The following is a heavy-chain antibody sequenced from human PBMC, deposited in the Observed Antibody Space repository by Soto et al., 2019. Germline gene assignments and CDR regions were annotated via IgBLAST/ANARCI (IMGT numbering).Heavy chain of an antibody. CDR3: ARVRQLVLNFDY. D-gene: IGHD6-6*01. V-gene: IGHV4-59*07. CDR2: IYYSGST. Sequence: SDTLSLTCTVSGGSISSYYWSWIRQPPGKGLEWIGYIYYSGSTNYNPSLKSRVTISVDTSKNQFSLKLSSVTAADTAVYYCARVRQLVLNFDYWGQGTLVTVSS. J-gene: IGHJ4*02. CDR1: GGSISSYY.